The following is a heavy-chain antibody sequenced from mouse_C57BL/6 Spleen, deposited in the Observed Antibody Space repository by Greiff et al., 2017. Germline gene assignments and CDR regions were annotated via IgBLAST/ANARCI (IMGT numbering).Heavy chain of an antibody. CDR3: ARDYGCSSQYYFDY. D-gene: IGHD1-1*01. Sequence: QVQLQQPGPELVKPGASVKLSCKASGYTFTSYWMNWVKQRPGQGLEWIGYIYPSNGGTKYNEKFKSKATLTVDTSSSTAYMQLSSLTSEYSAVYYCARDYGCSSQYYFDYWGQGTTLTVSS. V-gene: IGHV1-53*01. CDR2: IYPSNGGT. J-gene: IGHJ2*01. CDR1: GYTFTSYW.